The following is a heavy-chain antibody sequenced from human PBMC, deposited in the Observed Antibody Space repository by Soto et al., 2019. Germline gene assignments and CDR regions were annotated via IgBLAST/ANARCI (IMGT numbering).Heavy chain of an antibody. V-gene: IGHV1-69*13. Sequence: ASVKVSCKASGGTFSSYAISWVRQAPGQGLEWMGWIIPIFGTANYAQKFQGRVTITADESTSTAYMELRSLRSEDTAVYYCARSREAATLNYWGQGTLVTVSS. D-gene: IGHD1-26*01. CDR3: ARSREAATLNY. CDR1: GGTFSSYA. J-gene: IGHJ4*02. CDR2: IIPIFGTA.